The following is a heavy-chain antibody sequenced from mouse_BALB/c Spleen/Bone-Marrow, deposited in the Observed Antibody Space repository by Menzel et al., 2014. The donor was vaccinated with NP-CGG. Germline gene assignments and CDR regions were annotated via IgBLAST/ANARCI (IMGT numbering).Heavy chain of an antibody. V-gene: IGHV1-55*01. CDR3: AREEDLFDH. CDR1: RYTFTSYW. Sequence: LQLQQSGAELVKPGTSAKMPRQASRYTFTSYWTHWVKYRPGQGLEWFADIYPGTNNTNYNGKFKTKATLTVDTSSSTAYMQLSSPTSEDSAVYYCAREEDLFDHWGQGTTLTVSS. CDR2: IYPGTNNT. J-gene: IGHJ2*01.